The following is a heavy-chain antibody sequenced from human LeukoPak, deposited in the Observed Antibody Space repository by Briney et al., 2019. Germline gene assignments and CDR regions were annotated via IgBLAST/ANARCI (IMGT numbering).Heavy chain of an antibody. CDR2: INQESTET. CDR3: AREVDRSFGY. CDR1: GFRFTGFW. J-gene: IGHJ4*02. Sequence: GESLRLSCAASGFRFTGFWMSWVRQAPGKGPEWVANINQESTETYYVDSVRGRFTISRDNAKNSLSLQMNSLRVEDTAVYYCAREVDRSFGYWGQGNLVTVSS. V-gene: IGHV3-7*01. D-gene: IGHD2-15*01.